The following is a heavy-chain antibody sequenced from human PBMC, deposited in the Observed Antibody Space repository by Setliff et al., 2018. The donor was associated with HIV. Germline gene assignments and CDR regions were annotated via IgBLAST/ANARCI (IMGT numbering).Heavy chain of an antibody. CDR1: GGSINSNSYY. CDR2: IYYSGST. J-gene: IGHJ6*02. CDR3: ARVVGYYGSGRPWDGVDV. Sequence: LSLTCTVSGGSINSNSYYWGWIRQPPGRGLEYIGTIYYSGSTYYNPSLKSRVTISVDTSKNQFSLNLTSVTAADTAVYFCARVVGYYGSGRPWDGVDVWGQGTTVTV. D-gene: IGHD3-10*01. V-gene: IGHV4-39*07.